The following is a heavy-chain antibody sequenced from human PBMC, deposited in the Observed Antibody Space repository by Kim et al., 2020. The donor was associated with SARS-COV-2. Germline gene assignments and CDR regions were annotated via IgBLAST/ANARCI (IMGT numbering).Heavy chain of an antibody. CDR3: ARPQGQQLLSGYFDY. Sequence: SETLSLTCTVSGGSISSSSYYWGWIRQPPGKGLEWIGSIYYSGSTYYNPSLKSRVTISVDTSKNQFSLKLSSVTAADTAVYYCARPQGQQLLSGYFDYWGQGTLVTVSS. J-gene: IGHJ4*02. CDR1: GGSISSSSYY. D-gene: IGHD6-13*01. CDR2: IYYSGST. V-gene: IGHV4-39*01.